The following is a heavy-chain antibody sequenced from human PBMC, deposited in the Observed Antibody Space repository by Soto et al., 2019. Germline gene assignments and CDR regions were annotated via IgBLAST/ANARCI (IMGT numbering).Heavy chain of an antibody. V-gene: IGHV3-53*01. D-gene: IGHD6-6*01. Sequence: GRSMRLSCAASGFTVSSNYISCVSQAQGKGLEWVSVIYSGGSTYYADSVKGRFTISRDNSKNTLYLQMNSLRAEDTAVYYCARFRSSSVFGTEENWFDPWGQGTLVTVSS. J-gene: IGHJ5*02. CDR1: GFTVSSNY. CDR3: ARFRSSSVFGTEENWFDP. CDR2: IYSGGST.